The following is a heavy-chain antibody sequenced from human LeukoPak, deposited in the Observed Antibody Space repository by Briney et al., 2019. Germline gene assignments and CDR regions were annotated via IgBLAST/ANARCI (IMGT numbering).Heavy chain of an antibody. CDR1: GFTFSDYY. CDR2: ISSSGSTK. Sequence: GGSLRLSCAASGFTFSDYYMSWVRQAPGRGLEWVSYISSSGSTKYYADSVKGRFTISRDNAKNSLYLQMNSLRAEATAVYYCARVGRTAAAGTVENWGQGTLVTVSS. J-gene: IGHJ1*01. CDR3: ARVGRTAAAGTVEN. D-gene: IGHD6-13*01. V-gene: IGHV3-11*04.